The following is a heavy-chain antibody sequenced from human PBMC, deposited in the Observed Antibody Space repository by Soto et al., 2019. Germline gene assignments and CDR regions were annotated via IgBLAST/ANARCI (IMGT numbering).Heavy chain of an antibody. J-gene: IGHJ4*02. Sequence: QVQLVESGVGVVQPGRSLRLSCAASGFTFSSYAMHWVRQAPGKGLEWVAVISYDGSNKYYADSVQGRFTISRDNSKNTLYLQMNSLRAEDTAVYYCASAGGGWGQGTLVTVSS. CDR1: GFTFSSYA. V-gene: IGHV3-30-3*01. CDR2: ISYDGSNK. D-gene: IGHD1-26*01. CDR3: ASAGGG.